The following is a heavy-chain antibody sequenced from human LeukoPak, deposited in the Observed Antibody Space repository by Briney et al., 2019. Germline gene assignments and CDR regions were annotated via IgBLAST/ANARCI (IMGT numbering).Heavy chain of an antibody. CDR3: ARGGVTYYLDFDY. Sequence: SETLSLTCNVSGGSISSYYWGWIRQPPGKGLEWIGSIYYSGSTHYNPSLKSRVIISVDTSKNQFSLKLSSVTAADTAVYYCARGGVTYYLDFDYWGQGTLVTVSS. V-gene: IGHV4-39*07. CDR2: IYYSGST. D-gene: IGHD2/OR15-2a*01. CDR1: GGSISSYY. J-gene: IGHJ4*02.